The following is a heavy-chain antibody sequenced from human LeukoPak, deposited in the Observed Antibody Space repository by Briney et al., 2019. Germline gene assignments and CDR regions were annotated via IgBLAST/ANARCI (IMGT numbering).Heavy chain of an antibody. CDR1: GGSISSSSYY. V-gene: IGHV4-39*01. CDR3: ARQWYSRNVDWLDP. CDR2: MYYSGST. Sequence: SETLSLTCTVSGGSISSSSYYWGWLRPPPGKGLERIGSMYYSGSTYYNPPLKSRVTISVEKSKKQFYLKLSSVTAADTAVYYCARQWYSRNVDWLDPWGQGSMVTVCS. D-gene: IGHD1-1*01. J-gene: IGHJ5*02.